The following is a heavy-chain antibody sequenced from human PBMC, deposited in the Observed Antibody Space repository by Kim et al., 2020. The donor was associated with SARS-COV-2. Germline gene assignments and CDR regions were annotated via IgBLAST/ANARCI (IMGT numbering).Heavy chain of an antibody. CDR2: K. D-gene: IGHD3-22*01. V-gene: IGHV3-33*01. CDR3: ARTVSYYYGMDV. J-gene: IGHJ6*02. Sequence: KYYAESVKGRFTISRDNSKNTLYLQMNSLRAEDTAVYYCARTVSYYYGMDVWGQGTTVTVSS.